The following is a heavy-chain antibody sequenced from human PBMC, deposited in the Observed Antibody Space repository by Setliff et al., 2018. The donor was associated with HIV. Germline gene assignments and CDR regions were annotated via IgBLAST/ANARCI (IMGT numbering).Heavy chain of an antibody. D-gene: IGHD6-6*01. CDR1: DASISSHY. CDR2: IYYSGST. V-gene: IGHV4-59*11. J-gene: IGHJ4*02. Sequence: PSETLSLTCTVSDASISSHYWSWIRQPPGKGLEWIAYIYYSGSTSYNPSLKSRVAMSVDTSKNQFSLDLTSVTPADTAVYYCARLRVSSSSQTFDHWGQGILVTVSS. CDR3: ARLRVSSSSQTFDH.